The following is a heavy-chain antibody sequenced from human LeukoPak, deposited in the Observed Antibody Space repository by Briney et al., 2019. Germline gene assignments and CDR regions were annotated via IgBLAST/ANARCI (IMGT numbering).Heavy chain of an antibody. Sequence: PGGSLRLSCAASGFTFSSYAMSWVRQAPGKGLEWVSAISGSGGSTYYADSVEGRFTISRDNSKNALYLQMNSLRADDTAVYYCAKVLPPRGGRSGWYETNDYWGQGTLVTVSS. CDR1: GFTFSSYA. V-gene: IGHV3-23*01. CDR3: AKVLPPRGGRSGWYETNDY. J-gene: IGHJ4*02. D-gene: IGHD6-19*01. CDR2: ISGSGGST.